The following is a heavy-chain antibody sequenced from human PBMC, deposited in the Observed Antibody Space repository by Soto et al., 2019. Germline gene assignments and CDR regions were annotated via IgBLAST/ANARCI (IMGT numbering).Heavy chain of an antibody. J-gene: IGHJ6*03. Sequence: EVQLLESGGGLVQPGGSLRLSCAASGFRLSDSAVSWVRQAPGKGLEWVSSLTVTGDSAFYSDSVKNPFTISRHISKSTLGLQMNCLTADEAAVYYCATKGCSHPACYLYSYYVDVWGRVTTVTVSS. D-gene: IGHD2-15*01. CDR3: ATKGCSHPACYLYSYYVDV. V-gene: IGHV3-23*01. CDR1: GFRLSDSA. CDR2: LTVTGDSA.